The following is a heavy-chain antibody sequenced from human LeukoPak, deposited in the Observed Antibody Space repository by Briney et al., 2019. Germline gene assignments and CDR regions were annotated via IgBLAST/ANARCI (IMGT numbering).Heavy chain of an antibody. V-gene: IGHV3-23*01. Sequence: GGSLRLSCAASGFTFSSYAMSWVRQAPGKGLEWVSAISGSGGSTYYADSVKGRFTISRDNTKNTLYLQMNSLRAEDTAVYYCAKVGSHSGSWNPFDYWGQGTLVTVSS. CDR3: AKVGSHSGSWNPFDY. CDR2: ISGSGGST. J-gene: IGHJ4*02. CDR1: GFTFSSYA. D-gene: IGHD6-13*01.